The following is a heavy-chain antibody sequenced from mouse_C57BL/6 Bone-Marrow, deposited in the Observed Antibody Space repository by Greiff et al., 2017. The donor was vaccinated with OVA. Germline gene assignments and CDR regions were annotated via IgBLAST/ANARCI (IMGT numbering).Heavy chain of an antibody. V-gene: IGHV1-50*01. J-gene: IGHJ1*03. Sequence: VQLQQPGAELVKPGASVKLSCKASGYTFTSYWMQWVKQRPGQGLEWIGEIDPSDSYTNYNQKFKGKATLTVDTSSSTAYMQLSSLTSEDSAVYYCARIYDSHWYFDVWGTGTTVTVSS. D-gene: IGHD2-4*01. CDR1: GYTFTSYW. CDR3: ARIYDSHWYFDV. CDR2: IDPSDSYT.